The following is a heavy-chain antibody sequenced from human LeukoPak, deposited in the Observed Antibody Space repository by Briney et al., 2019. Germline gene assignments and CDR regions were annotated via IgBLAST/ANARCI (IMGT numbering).Heavy chain of an antibody. D-gene: IGHD1-1*01. CDR2: INPSVGST. Sequence: AASVKVSCKASGYTFTSYYMHWVRQAPEQGLEWMGIINPSVGSTSYAQKFHGRVNMSRDMSTDTVYMELSRLRSEDTAVYSCASNAPMGEGTTGTTDLEYWGQGTLVTVSS. CDR3: ASNAPMGEGTTGTTDLEY. CDR1: GYTFTSYY. V-gene: IGHV1-46*01. J-gene: IGHJ4*02.